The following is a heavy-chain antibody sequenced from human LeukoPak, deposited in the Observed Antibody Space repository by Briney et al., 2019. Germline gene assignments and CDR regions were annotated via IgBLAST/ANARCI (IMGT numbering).Heavy chain of an antibody. CDR1: GGSFSGYY. V-gene: IGHV4-34*01. J-gene: IGHJ6*02. CDR2: INHSGST. Sequence: SETLSLTCAVYGGSFSGYYWSWIRQPPGKGLEWIGEINHSGSTNYNPSLKSRVTISVDTSKNQFSLKLSSVTAADTAVYYCATLLRFLEWSPNYYYYGMDVWGQGTTVTVSS. CDR3: ATLLRFLEWSPNYYYYGMDV. D-gene: IGHD3-3*01.